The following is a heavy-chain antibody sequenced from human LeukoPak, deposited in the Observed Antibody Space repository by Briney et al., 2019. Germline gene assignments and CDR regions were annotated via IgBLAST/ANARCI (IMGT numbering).Heavy chain of an antibody. CDR2: IYHSGST. J-gene: IGHJ5*02. D-gene: IGHD3-22*01. V-gene: IGHV4-38-2*01. CDR1: GYSISSGYY. Sequence: SETLSLTCAVSGYSISSGYYWGWIRQPPGKGLEWIGSIYHSGSTYYNPSLKSRVTISVDTSKNQFSLKLSSVTAADTAVYYCARRRYYYDSSGNNWFDPWGQGTLVTVSS. CDR3: ARRRYYYDSSGNNWFDP.